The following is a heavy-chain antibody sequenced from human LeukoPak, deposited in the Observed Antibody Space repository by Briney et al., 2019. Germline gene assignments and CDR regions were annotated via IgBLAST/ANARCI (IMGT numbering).Heavy chain of an antibody. CDR3: ARDPAAAAENWEYYFDY. V-gene: IGHV1-46*01. J-gene: IGHJ4*02. CDR1: GYTFTSYY. CDR2: INPSGGST. Sequence: ASVKVSCKASGYTFTSYYMHWVRQAPGQGLEWMGIINPSGGSTSYAQKFQGRVTMTRDTSTSTVYMELSSLRSEDTVVYYCARDPAAAAENWEYYFDYWGQGTLVTVSS. D-gene: IGHD6-13*01.